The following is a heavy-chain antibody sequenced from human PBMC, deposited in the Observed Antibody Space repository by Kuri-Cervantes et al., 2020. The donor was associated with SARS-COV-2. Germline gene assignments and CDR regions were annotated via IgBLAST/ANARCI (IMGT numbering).Heavy chain of an antibody. CDR2: IYSGGSRT. CDR3: ARSYYDYIWGSYRPEALDY. D-gene: IGHD3-16*02. V-gene: IGHV3-23*03. CDR1: GFTFSSYA. Sequence: GESLKISCAASGFTFSSYAMSWVRQAPGKGLEWVSVIYSGGSRTYYPDSVKGQFTISRENSKNTLYLQMNSLGAEDTAVYYCARSYYDYIWGSYRPEALDYWGQGTLVTVSS. J-gene: IGHJ4*02.